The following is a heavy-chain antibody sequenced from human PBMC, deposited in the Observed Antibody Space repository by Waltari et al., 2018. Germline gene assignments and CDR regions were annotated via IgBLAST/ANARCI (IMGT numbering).Heavy chain of an antibody. D-gene: IGHD5-12*01. V-gene: IGHV1-8*02. CDR3: ARADLRGYGNAFDI. CDR1: GGTFSTYG. Sequence: QVQLVQSGAEVKKPGSSVKVSCKASGGTFSTYGISWVRQAPGQGLEWMGGMNPNSGNTGYAQKFQGRVTMTRNTSISTAYMELSSLRSEDTAVYYCARADLRGYGNAFDIWGQGTMVTVSS. CDR2: MNPNSGNT. J-gene: IGHJ3*02.